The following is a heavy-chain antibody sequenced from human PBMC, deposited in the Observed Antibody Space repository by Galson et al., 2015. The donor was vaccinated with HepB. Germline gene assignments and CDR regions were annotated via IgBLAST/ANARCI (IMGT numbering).Heavy chain of an antibody. CDR1: GYILTGYY. D-gene: IGHD3-10*01. CDR2: INPNSGGT. Sequence: SVKVSCKASGYILTGYYMHWVRQAPGRGLEWMGWINPNSGGTDYAQKFQGRVTMTRDTSISTTYMELSRLRSDDTAVYYCARVAGFGEFSVWGQGTLVTVSS. J-gene: IGHJ4*02. CDR3: ARVAGFGEFSV. V-gene: IGHV1-2*02.